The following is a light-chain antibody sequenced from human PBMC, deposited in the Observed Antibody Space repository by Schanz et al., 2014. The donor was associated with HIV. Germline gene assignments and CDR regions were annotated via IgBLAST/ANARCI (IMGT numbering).Light chain of an antibody. CDR3: SSFAGNNKLL. J-gene: IGLJ2*01. CDR2: DVS. V-gene: IGLV2-14*03. Sequence: QSALTQPASVSGSPGQSITISCTGTSSDIGANNYVSWYQQHPGKAPKLMIFDVSNRPSGVSNRFSGSKSGNTTSLTISGLQADDEADYYCSSFAGNNKLLFGGGTQLTVL. CDR1: SSDIGANNY.